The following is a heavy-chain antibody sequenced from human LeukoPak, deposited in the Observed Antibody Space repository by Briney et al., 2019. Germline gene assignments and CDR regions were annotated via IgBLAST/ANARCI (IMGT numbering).Heavy chain of an antibody. D-gene: IGHD3-22*01. Sequence: PGRSLRLSCAASGFSFSNYGMHWVRQAPGKGLEWVAVISYDGSNKYYADSVKGRFTISRDNSKNTLYLQMNSLRAEDTAVYYCAKTWATRITMIELAIDHWGQGTLVTVSS. CDR2: ISYDGSNK. V-gene: IGHV3-30*18. CDR3: AKTWATRITMIELAIDH. CDR1: GFSFSNYG. J-gene: IGHJ4*02.